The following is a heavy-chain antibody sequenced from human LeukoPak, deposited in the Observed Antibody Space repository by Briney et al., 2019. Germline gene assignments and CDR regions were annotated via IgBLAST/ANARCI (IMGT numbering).Heavy chain of an antibody. CDR1: GFTVSSKF. J-gene: IGHJ4*02. Sequence: PGGSLRLSCAASGFTVSSKFMSWVRQAPGKGLEWVSVIYTDDTTDYADSVKGRFTISRDNPNNTLFLQINSLRAEDTAVYYCATRGKFSSLDYWGQGTLVTVSS. D-gene: IGHD3-16*01. V-gene: IGHV3-53*01. CDR3: ATRGKFSSLDY. CDR2: IYTDDTT.